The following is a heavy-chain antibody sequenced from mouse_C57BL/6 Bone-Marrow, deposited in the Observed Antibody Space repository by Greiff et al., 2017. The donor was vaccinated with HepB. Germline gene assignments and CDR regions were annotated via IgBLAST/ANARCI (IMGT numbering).Heavy chain of an antibody. D-gene: IGHD1-1*01. CDR1: GYTFTNYW. V-gene: IGHV1-63*01. CDR3: ARFITTVVAPSYWYFDV. CDR2: IYPGGGYT. Sequence: VKLMESGAELVRPGTSVKMSCKASGYTFTNYWIGWAKQRPGHGLEWIGDIYPGGGYTNYNEKFKGKATLTADKSSSTAYMQFSSLTSEDSAIYYCARFITTVVAPSYWYFDVWGTGTTVTVSS. J-gene: IGHJ1*03.